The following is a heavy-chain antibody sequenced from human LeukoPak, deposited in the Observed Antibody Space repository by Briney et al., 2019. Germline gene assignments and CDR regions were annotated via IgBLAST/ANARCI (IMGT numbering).Heavy chain of an antibody. D-gene: IGHD3-22*01. V-gene: IGHV3-33*06. CDR1: GFTFSSYG. Sequence: PGGSLRLPCAASGFTFSSYGMHWVRQAPGKGLEWVAVIWYDGSNKYYADSVKGRFTISRDNSKNTLYLQMNSLRAEDTAVYYCAKDRDYYDSSGYLDHWGQGTLVTVSS. CDR2: IWYDGSNK. J-gene: IGHJ4*02. CDR3: AKDRDYYDSSGYLDH.